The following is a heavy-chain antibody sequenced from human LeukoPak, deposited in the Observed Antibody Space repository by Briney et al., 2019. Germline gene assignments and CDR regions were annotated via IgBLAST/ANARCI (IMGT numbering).Heavy chain of an antibody. CDR1: GGSISSTSYY. J-gene: IGHJ4*02. CDR3: ARSNWNDPFDY. D-gene: IGHD1-20*01. V-gene: IGHV4-39*01. Sequence: SETLSLTCNVSGGSISSTSYYWDWIRQPPGKGLEWIGSSYYSGSTYYNPSLESRVTISVDTSKNQFSLRLSSATAADTAVYYCARSNWNDPFDYWGQGTLVTVSS. CDR2: SYYSGST.